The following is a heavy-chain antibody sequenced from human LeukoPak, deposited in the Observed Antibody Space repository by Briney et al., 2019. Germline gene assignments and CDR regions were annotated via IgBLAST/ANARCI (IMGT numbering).Heavy chain of an antibody. Sequence: PSETLSLTCTVSGYSISNGYYWGWIRQPPGKGLEWVGSISHRGSTYYNPSLRSRITISLDRSKQEFSLKLTSVTAADTAVYFCARGAEYYAIWRGYAGYSDYWGQGISVTVSS. D-gene: IGHD3-3*01. V-gene: IGHV4-38-2*02. CDR2: ISHRGST. J-gene: IGHJ4*02. CDR1: GYSISNGYY. CDR3: ARGAEYYAIWRGYAGYSDY.